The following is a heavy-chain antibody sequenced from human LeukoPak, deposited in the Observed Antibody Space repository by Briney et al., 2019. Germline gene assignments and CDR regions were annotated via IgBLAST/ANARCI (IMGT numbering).Heavy chain of an antibody. D-gene: IGHD2-2*01. CDR3: ARVMDLPAAVGAFDI. CDR2: ISSNGGST. CDR1: GFTFSSYA. J-gene: IGHJ3*02. Sequence: PGGSLRLSCAASGFTFSSYAMHWVRQAPGKGLEYVSAISSNGGSTYYANSVKGRFTISRDNSKNTLYLQMGSLRAEDMAVYYCARVMDLPAAVGAFDIWGQGTMVTVSS. V-gene: IGHV3-64*01.